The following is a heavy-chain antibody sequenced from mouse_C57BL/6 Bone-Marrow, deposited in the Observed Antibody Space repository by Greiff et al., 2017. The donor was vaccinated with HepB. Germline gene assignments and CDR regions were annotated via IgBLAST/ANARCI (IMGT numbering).Heavy chain of an antibody. Sequence: VKLMESGPGLVAPSQSLSITCTVSGFSLTSYAISWVRQPPGKGLEWLGVIWTGGGTNYNSALKSRLSISKDNSKSQVFLKMNSLQTDDTARYYCARNPLTTVVVDWYFDVWGTGTTVTVSS. D-gene: IGHD1-1*01. CDR2: IWTGGGT. CDR3: ARNPLTTVVVDWYFDV. J-gene: IGHJ1*03. V-gene: IGHV2-9-1*01. CDR1: GFSLTSYA.